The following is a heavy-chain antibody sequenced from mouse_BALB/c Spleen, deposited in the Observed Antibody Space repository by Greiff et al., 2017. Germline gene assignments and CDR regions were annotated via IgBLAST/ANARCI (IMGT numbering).Heavy chain of an antibody. V-gene: IGHV14-3*02. J-gene: IGHJ2*01. Sequence: EVKLMESGAELVKPGASVKLSRTASGFNIKDTYMHWVKQRPEQGLEWIGRIDPANGNTKYDPKFQGKATITADTSSNTAYLQLSSLTSEDTAVYYCARDRYGLFDYWGQGTTLTVSS. CDR1: GFNIKDTY. CDR3: ARDRYGLFDY. CDR2: IDPANGNT. D-gene: IGHD2-14*01.